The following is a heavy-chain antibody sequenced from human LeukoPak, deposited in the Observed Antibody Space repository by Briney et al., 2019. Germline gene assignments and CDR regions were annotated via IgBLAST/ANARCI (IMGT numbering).Heavy chain of an antibody. J-gene: IGHJ4*02. CDR1: GFTFSSYS. V-gene: IGHV3-21*01. Sequence: GGSLRLSCAASGFTFSSYSMTWVRQAPGKGLEWVSSISSSSSYIYYAGSVKGRFTISRDNAKNSLYLQMNSLRAEDTAVYYCARGPMVPPRDDYWGQGTLVTVSS. CDR2: ISSSSSYI. D-gene: IGHD3-10*01. CDR3: ARGPMVPPRDDY.